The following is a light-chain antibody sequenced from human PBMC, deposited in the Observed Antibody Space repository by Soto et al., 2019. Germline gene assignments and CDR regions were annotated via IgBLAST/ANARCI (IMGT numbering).Light chain of an antibody. CDR2: EVT. V-gene: IGLV2-14*01. J-gene: IGLJ1*01. Sequence: QSALTQPASVSGSPGQSITISCTGSSSDVGAYNYVSWYQQYPGKAPKLIIYEVTDRPSGISDRFSGSKSGNTASLTISGLQAEDEADYYCCSYTTSSTYVLGVGTKLTVL. CDR1: SSDVGAYNY. CDR3: CSYTTSSTYV.